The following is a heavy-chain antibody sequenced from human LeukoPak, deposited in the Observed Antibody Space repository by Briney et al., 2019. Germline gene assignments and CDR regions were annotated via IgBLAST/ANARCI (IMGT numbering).Heavy chain of an antibody. CDR2: INPSGGST. D-gene: IGHD6-13*01. J-gene: IGHJ5*02. V-gene: IGHV1-46*01. CDR1: GYTFTSYY. Sequence: GASVKVSCKASGYTFTSYYMHWVRQAPGQGLEWMGIINPSGGSTSYAQKFQGRVTMTRDTSTSTVYMELSSLRSEDTAVYYCARDAPIAAADILNWFDLWGQGTLVTVSS. CDR3: ARDAPIAAADILNWFDL.